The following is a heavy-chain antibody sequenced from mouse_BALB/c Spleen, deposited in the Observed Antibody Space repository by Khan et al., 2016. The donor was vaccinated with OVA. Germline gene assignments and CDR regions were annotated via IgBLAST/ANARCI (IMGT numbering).Heavy chain of an antibody. V-gene: IGHV1-74*01. CDR1: GYTFTSFW. CDR2: IDPSKSET. J-gene: IGHJ3*01. CDR3: AIGCYGSPCAY. Sequence: QVQLQQSGPELVRPGASVKMSCKASGYTFTSFWIHWVKQRPGQGLEWIGMIDPSKSETRLNQKFKDKATLNVDKSSNTAYMQLSRLTSEDSAVYYCAIGCYGSPCAYWGQGTLVTVSA. D-gene: IGHD1-1*01.